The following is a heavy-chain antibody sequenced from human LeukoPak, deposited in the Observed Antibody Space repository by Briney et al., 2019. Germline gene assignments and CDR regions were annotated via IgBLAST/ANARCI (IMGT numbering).Heavy chain of an antibody. CDR2: ISAYNGNT. J-gene: IGHJ3*02. D-gene: IGHD2-15*01. V-gene: IGHV1-18*01. Sequence: ASVKVSCKASGYAFTSYDISWVRQAPGQGLEWMGWISAYNGNTNYAPKLQGRVTMTTDTSTSTAYMELRSLRSDDTAVYYCAREDCSGGSCYSLSLTPVFHVFDIWGQGTMVTVSS. CDR3: AREDCSGGSCYSLSLTPVFHVFDI. CDR1: GYAFTSYD.